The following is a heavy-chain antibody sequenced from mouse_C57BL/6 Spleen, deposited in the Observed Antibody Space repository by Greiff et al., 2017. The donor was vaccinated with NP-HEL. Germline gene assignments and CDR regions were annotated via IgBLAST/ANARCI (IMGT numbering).Heavy chain of an antibody. CDR3: ASGLIIAMDY. J-gene: IGHJ4*01. CDR2: IYPGDGDT. CDR1: GYAFSSSW. Sequence: VQLQQSGPELVKPGASVKISCKASGYAFSSSWMNWVKQRPGKGLEWIGRIYPGDGDTNYNGKFKGKATLTADKSSSTAYMQLSSLTSEDSAVYFCASGLIIAMDYWGQGTSVTVSS. V-gene: IGHV1-82*01.